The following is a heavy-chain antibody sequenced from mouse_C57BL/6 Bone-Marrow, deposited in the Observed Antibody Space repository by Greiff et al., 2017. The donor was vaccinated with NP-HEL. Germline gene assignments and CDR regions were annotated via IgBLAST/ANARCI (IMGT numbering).Heavy chain of an antibody. CDR3: ARQLGRGWWDFDY. J-gene: IGHJ2*01. CDR1: EYEFPSHD. D-gene: IGHD4-1*01. Sequence: VQLKESGGGLVQPGESLKLSCESNEYEFPSHDMSWVRKTPEKRLELVAAINSDGGSTYYPDTMERRFIISRDNTKKTLYLQMSSLRSEDTALYYCARQLGRGWWDFDYWGQGTTLTVSS. V-gene: IGHV5-2*01. CDR2: INSDGGST.